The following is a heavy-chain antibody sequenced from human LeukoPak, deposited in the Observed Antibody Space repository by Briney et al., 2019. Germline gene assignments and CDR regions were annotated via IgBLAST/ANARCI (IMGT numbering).Heavy chain of an antibody. D-gene: IGHD6-13*01. V-gene: IGHV4-39*01. CDR1: GCSIISSSYY. CDR3: ARPRAAAGRQYYYYYMDV. CDR2: IYYSGST. J-gene: IGHJ6*03. Sequence: PEALSLTRTVSGCSIISSSYYWGWIRHPPGKGLECIRSIYYSGSTYYDPSLKSRVTISVDTSKNQFSLKLSSVTAADTAVYYCARPRAAAGRQYYYYYMDVWGKGTTVTVSS.